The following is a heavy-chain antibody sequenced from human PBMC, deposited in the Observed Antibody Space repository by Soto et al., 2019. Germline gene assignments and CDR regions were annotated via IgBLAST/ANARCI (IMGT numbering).Heavy chain of an antibody. D-gene: IGHD1-1*01. Sequence: QVQLVESGGGVVQPGRSLRLSCAASGFTFSSYGMHGVRQAPGKGLEWVAGIWYDGSNKYYADSVKGRFTISRDKSKNALYLQMNSLRAEDTAVYYCAGAPGSSLMDVWGQGTTVTVSS. CDR2: IWYDGSNK. CDR3: AGAPGSSLMDV. J-gene: IGHJ6*02. V-gene: IGHV3-33*01. CDR1: GFTFSSYG.